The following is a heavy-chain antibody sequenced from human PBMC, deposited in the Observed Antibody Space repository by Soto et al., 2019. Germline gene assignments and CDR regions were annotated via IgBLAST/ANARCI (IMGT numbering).Heavy chain of an antibody. D-gene: IGHD2-2*01. CDR1: GGSFGRYY. J-gene: IGHJ5*02. CDR3: APSVVIPAAT. V-gene: IGHV4-34*01. CDR2: IDYSGNS. Sequence: SETLSLTCAVYGGSFGRYYWSWIRQPPGKGLEWIGEIDYSGNSNYNPSLKSRVTISVDASKNQFSLKLTSVTAADTAMYYCAPSVVIPAATWGQGTLVTSPQ.